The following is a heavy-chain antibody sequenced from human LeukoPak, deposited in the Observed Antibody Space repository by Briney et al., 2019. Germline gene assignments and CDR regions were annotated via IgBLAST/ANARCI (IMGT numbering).Heavy chain of an antibody. Sequence: PGGSLRLSCAASGFTFSDYYMSWIRQAPGKGLEWVSYISSSGSTIYYADSVKGRFTISRDNAKNSLYLQMNSLRAEDTAVYYCARDSSNILRFLEWSPDYWGQGTLVTVSS. CDR2: ISSSGSTI. J-gene: IGHJ4*02. V-gene: IGHV3-11*04. CDR1: GFTFSDYY. D-gene: IGHD3-3*01. CDR3: ARDSSNILRFLEWSPDY.